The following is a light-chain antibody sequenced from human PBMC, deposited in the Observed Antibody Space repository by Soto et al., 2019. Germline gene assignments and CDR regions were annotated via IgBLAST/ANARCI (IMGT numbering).Light chain of an antibody. CDR2: AAS. V-gene: IGKV1-9*01. CDR3: QHLHNYLFT. Sequence: DIQLTQSPSFLSASVGDRVTITCRASQGISSSLAWYQQGPGKAPKLLIYAASTLQRGVPSRFSGSGSGTEFTLTISSLQPEDFATYYCQHLHNYLFTCGPGTRVDIK. J-gene: IGKJ3*01. CDR1: QGISSS.